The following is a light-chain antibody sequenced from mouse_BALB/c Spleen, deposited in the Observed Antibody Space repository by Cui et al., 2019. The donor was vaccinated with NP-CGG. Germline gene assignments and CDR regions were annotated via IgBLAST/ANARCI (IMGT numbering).Light chain of an antibody. J-gene: IGLJ1*01. CDR2: GTN. Sequence: QAVVTQESALTTSPGETVTLTFRSSTGAVTTTNYANWVQEKPDHFFTGLIGGTNNRPPGVPARFSGSLIGDKAALTITGAQTEDEAIYFCALWYSNHWVFGGGTKLTVL. V-gene: IGLV1*01. CDR1: TGAVTTTNY. CDR3: ALWYSNHWV.